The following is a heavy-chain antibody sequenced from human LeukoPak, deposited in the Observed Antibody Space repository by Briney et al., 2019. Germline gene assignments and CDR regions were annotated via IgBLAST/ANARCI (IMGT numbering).Heavy chain of an antibody. Sequence: GGSLRLSCAASGFTFSSYGMHWVRQAPGKGLEWVSSISSSSSYIYYADSVKGRFTISRDNAKNSLYLQMNSLRAEDTAVYYCARGPSRLRFLEWLPRWGQGTLVTVSS. J-gene: IGHJ4*02. CDR3: ARGPSRLRFLEWLPR. D-gene: IGHD3-3*01. CDR1: GFTFSSYG. CDR2: ISSSSSYI. V-gene: IGHV3-21*01.